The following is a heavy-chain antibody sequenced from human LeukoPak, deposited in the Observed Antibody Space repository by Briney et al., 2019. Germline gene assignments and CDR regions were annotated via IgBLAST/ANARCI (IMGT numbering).Heavy chain of an antibody. Sequence: GGSLRLSCAASGFTFSSDLMPWVRQVPGKGLVWVSHISSEGRSTNYADSVKGRFTISRDNAKNTLYLQMNSLRVEDTAVYYCVRAGRWLISSFDCWGQGTLVTVSS. CDR1: GFTFSSDL. D-gene: IGHD5-24*01. CDR3: VRAGRWLISSFDC. CDR2: ISSEGRST. J-gene: IGHJ4*02. V-gene: IGHV3-74*01.